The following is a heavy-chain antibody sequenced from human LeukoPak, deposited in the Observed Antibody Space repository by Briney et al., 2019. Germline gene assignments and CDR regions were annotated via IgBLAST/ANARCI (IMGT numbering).Heavy chain of an antibody. CDR2: IRQDGDEK. D-gene: IGHD2-8*02. V-gene: IGHV3-7*01. CDR3: ARVRTEWYIDL. J-gene: IGHJ2*01. CDR1: GFIFNSHW. Sequence: GGSLRLSCAGSGFIFNSHWMTWVRQAPGMGLEWVGNIRQDGDEKFYADSVRGRFTISRDNAKKSLYLHLNSLRAEDTAIYYCARVRTEWYIDLWGRGTLVTVSP.